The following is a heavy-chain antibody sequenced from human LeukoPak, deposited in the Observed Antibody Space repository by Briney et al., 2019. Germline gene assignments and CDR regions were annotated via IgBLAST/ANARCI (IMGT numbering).Heavy chain of an antibody. V-gene: IGHV4-31*03. CDR3: AKTRVAAAGTGFDY. CDR1: GGSISSGGYY. D-gene: IGHD6-13*01. Sequence: SETLPLTCTVSGGSISSGGYYWSWIRQHPGKGLEWIGYIYYSGSTYYNPSLKSRVTISVDTSKNQFSLKLSSVTAADTAVYYCAKTRVAAAGTGFDYWGQGTLVTVSS. CDR2: IYYSGST. J-gene: IGHJ4*02.